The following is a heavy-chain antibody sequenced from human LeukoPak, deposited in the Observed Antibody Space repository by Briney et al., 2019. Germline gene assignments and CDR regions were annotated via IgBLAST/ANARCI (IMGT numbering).Heavy chain of an antibody. J-gene: IGHJ4*02. Sequence: GGSLRLSCAASGFTFSNYWMRWVRQAPGKGLEWVANVKQDGSIKQYMDSMKGRITISRDNAKKSLYLQMNSLRAEDTAVYYCARDRDDGGFEYWGQGTLVTVSS. V-gene: IGHV3-7*01. CDR2: VKQDGSIK. D-gene: IGHD4-23*01. CDR3: ARDRDDGGFEY. CDR1: GFTFSNYW.